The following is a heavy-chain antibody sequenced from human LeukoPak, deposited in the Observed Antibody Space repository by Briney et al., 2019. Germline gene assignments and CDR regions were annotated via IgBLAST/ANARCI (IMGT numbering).Heavy chain of an antibody. J-gene: IGHJ4*02. CDR2: INAGNGNT. CDR3: ATGLSGYSNDY. Sequence: GASVKVSCKASGYTFTSYAMHWVRQAPGQRLEWMGWINAGNGNTKYSQKFQGRVTMAEDTSTDTAYMELSSLRSEDTAVYYCATGLSGYSNDYWGQGTLVTVSS. D-gene: IGHD5-18*01. CDR1: GYTFTSYA. V-gene: IGHV1-3*01.